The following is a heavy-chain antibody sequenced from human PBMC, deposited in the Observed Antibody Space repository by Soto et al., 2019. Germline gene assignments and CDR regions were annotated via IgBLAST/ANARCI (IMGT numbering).Heavy chain of an antibody. J-gene: IGHJ4*02. Sequence: QVQLVESGGGVVQPGRSLRLSCAASGFTFSSYAMHWVRQAPGKGLEWVAVISYDGSNKYYADSVKGRFTISRDNSKNTLYLQMNSLRAEDTAVYHCARERGSGWYFDYWGQGTLVTVSS. V-gene: IGHV3-30-3*01. CDR3: ARERGSGWYFDY. D-gene: IGHD6-19*01. CDR1: GFTFSSYA. CDR2: ISYDGSNK.